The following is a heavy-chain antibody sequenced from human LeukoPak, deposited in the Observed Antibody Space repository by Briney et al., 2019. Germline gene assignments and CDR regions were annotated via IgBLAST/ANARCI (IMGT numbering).Heavy chain of an antibody. CDR3: ARDYYDGSGYFDY. CDR1: GYTFTSYW. J-gene: IGHJ4*02. CDR2: ISADDGNT. V-gene: IGHV1-18*01. Sequence: PRASVKLSSKASGYTFTSYWISWVRQAPGQGLEWIGWISADDGNTNYAQNLKGRVTMTTDTSTMTAYMELRSVRADDTAVYYCARDYYDGSGYFDYWGQGTLVTVSS. D-gene: IGHD3-22*01.